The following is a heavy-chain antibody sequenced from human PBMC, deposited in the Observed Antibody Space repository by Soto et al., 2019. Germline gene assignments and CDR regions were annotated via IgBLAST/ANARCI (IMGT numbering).Heavy chain of an antibody. V-gene: IGHV3-23*01. J-gene: IGHJ4*02. CDR2: ISGSGGST. CDR3: ARAVGITMVRGVISGPRYYFDY. Sequence: GGSLRLSCAASGFTFSSYAMSWVRQAPGKGLEWVSAISGSGGSTYYADSVKGRFTISRDNSKNTLYLQMNSLRAADTAVYYCARAVGITMVRGVISGPRYYFDYWGQGTLVTVSA. D-gene: IGHD3-10*01. CDR1: GFTFSSYA.